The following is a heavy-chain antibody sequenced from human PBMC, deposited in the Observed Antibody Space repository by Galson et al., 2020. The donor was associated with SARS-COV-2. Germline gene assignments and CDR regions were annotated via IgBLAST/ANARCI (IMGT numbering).Heavy chain of an antibody. D-gene: IGHD3-22*01. J-gene: IGHJ3*02. CDR1: GGNISSGGYY. CDR2: IYSSGST. Sequence: SETLSLTCTVSGGNISSGGYYWSWIRQHPGKGLEWIGYIYSSGSTYYHPSLKSRVTISVDTSKNQFSLKLSSVTAADTAVYYCARGLGRITMIVVVINAFDIWGQGTMVTVSS. V-gene: IGHV4-31*03. CDR3: ARGLGRITMIVVVINAFDI.